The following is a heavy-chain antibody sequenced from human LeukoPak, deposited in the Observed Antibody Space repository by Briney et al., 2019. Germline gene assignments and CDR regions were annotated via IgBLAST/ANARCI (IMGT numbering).Heavy chain of an antibody. D-gene: IGHD3-10*01. CDR2: IYSGGST. Sequence: GGSLRLSCAASGFTVSSNYMSWVRQAPGKGLEWVSVIYSGGSTYYADSVKGRFIISRDNSKNTLYLQMNSLRAEDTAVYYCASGRRGLYYFDYWGQGTLVTVSS. CDR3: ASGRRGLYYFDY. CDR1: GFTVSSNY. J-gene: IGHJ4*02. V-gene: IGHV3-53*01.